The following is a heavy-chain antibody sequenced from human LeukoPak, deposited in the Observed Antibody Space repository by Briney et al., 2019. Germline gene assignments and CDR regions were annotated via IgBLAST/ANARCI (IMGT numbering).Heavy chain of an antibody. CDR3: ARRRGGYYYYMDV. J-gene: IGHJ6*03. CDR1: GFTSDDYA. CDR2: ISWNSGAI. V-gene: IGHV3-9*02. Sequence: GRSLRLSCAASGFTSDDYAMHWVRQAPGKGLEWVSGISWNSGAIGYADSVKGRFTISRDNAKSTLYLQMNSLRAGDTAVYYCARRRGGYYYYMDVWGKGTTVTVSS. D-gene: IGHD3-10*01.